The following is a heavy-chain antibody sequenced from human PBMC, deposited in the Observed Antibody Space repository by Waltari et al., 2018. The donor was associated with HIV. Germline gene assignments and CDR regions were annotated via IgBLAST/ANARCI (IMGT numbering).Heavy chain of an antibody. Sequence: QVQLQQWGTGLLKPSETLSLKCAIYGTTFSGYYWSWIRQSPAMGLEWLGEVSHSGATNYNTAGEGRVSISADMAKNQLSLNVTSMTAADTGVYFCARGSQHHDHWGQGTPVTVSS. CDR3: ARGSQHHDH. CDR1: GTTFSGYY. CDR2: VSHSGAT. V-gene: IGHV4-34*08. J-gene: IGHJ5*02. D-gene: IGHD3-10*01.